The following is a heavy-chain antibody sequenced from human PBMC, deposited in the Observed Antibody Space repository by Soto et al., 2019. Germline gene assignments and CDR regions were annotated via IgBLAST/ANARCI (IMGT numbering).Heavy chain of an antibody. CDR3: ARDVRSRRYDL. D-gene: IGHD3-10*02. CDR1: GFTFRNYG. V-gene: IGHV3-33*01. J-gene: IGHJ5*02. CDR2: IWYDGSNK. Sequence: QVQLVESGGGVVQPGRSLRLSCAASGFTFRNYGMHWVRQAPGKGLEWLAVIWYDGSNKYYADAVKGRCTISRDNSKNTLYLEMNSLRDEDTAVYYCARDVRSRRYDLWGQGTLVIVSS.